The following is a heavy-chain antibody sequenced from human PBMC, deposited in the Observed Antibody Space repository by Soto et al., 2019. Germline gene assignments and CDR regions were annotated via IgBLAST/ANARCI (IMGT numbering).Heavy chain of an antibody. CDR1: GFTFSSYG. CDR3: ARGPLLLWFGELLFY. CDR2: IWYDGSNK. J-gene: IGHJ4*02. Sequence: QVQLVESGGGVVQPGRSLRLSCAASGFTFSSYGMHWVRQAPGKGLEWVAVIWYDGSNKYYADSVKCRFTISRDNSKNTLYLQMNSLRAEDTAVYYCARGPLLLWFGELLFYWGQGTLVTVSS. D-gene: IGHD3-10*01. V-gene: IGHV3-33*01.